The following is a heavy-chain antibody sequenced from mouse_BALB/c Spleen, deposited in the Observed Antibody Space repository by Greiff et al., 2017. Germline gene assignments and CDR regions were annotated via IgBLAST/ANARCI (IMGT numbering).Heavy chain of an antibody. CDR2: INPSTGYT. V-gene: IGHV1-7*01. D-gene: IGHD2-4*01. Sequence: VQRVESGAELAKPGASVKMSCKASGYTFTSYWMHWVKQRPGQGLEWIGYINPSTGYTEYNQKFKDKATLTADKSSSTAYMQLSSLTSEDSAVYYCARSTYDYDGFAYWGQGTLVTVSA. J-gene: IGHJ3*01. CDR3: ARSTYDYDGFAY. CDR1: GYTFTSYW.